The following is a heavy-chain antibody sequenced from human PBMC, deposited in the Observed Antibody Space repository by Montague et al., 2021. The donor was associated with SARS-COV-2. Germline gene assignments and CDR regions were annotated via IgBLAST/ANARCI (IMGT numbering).Heavy chain of an antibody. CDR3: ARHLAISGPAAVSDY. V-gene: IGHV4-39*01. CDR1: GDSISSGYFY. J-gene: IGHJ4*02. CDR2: IHYSGIT. Sequence: SETLSLTCTVSGDSISSGYFYWGWIRQPPGKGLEWVGTIHYSGITYYXXXLKSRVTISVDTSRNQFSLKLSSATAADTAIYYCARHLAISGPAAVSDYWGQGTLVTVSS. D-gene: IGHD2-2*01.